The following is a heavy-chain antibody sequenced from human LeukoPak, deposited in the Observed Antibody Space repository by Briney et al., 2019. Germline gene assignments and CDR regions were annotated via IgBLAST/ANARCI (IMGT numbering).Heavy chain of an antibody. CDR1: GVNFNIYS. CDR3: GKDGHCPNSVCPTKIVVAGYVDH. J-gene: IGHJ4*02. CDR2: MRAEGDPR. Sequence: PGGSLRLSCRASGVNFNIYSMNWVRQGPGKGLERVSVMRAEGDPRHYADSVKGRFTISRDNSKNMVYLQMNRMRAEDTAIYYCGKDGHCPNSVCPTKIVVAGYVDHWGQGTLVTVSS. D-gene: IGHD6-19*01. V-gene: IGHV3-23*01.